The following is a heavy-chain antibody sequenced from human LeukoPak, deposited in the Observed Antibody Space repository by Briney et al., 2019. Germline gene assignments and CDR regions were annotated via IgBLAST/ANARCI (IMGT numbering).Heavy chain of an antibody. V-gene: IGHV1-69*13. CDR1: GGTFISYA. CDR3: ARDLGGELELREWHFDP. J-gene: IGHJ5*02. Sequence: ASVKVSCKASGGTFISYAISWVRQAPGQGLEWMGGIIPIFGTANYAQKFQGRVTITADESTSTAYMELSSLRSEDTAVYYCARDLGGELELREWHFDPWGQGTLVTVSS. D-gene: IGHD1-7*01. CDR2: IIPIFGTA.